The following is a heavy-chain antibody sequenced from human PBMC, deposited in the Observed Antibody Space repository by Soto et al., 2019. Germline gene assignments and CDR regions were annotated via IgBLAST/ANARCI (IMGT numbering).Heavy chain of an antibody. CDR2: ISYDGSQK. Sequence: QVQLVESGGGVVQPGRSLRLSCAASGFTFSSHGMHWVRQAPGKGLEWVAVISYDGSQKFYAESVKGRFTISRDDSKNTVHLQMNSLRAEDTAMYFCAKKARYLDTSQSYFDYWGQGTLVTVSS. CDR3: AKKARYLDTSQSYFDY. D-gene: IGHD3-9*01. CDR1: GFTFSSHG. J-gene: IGHJ4*02. V-gene: IGHV3-30*18.